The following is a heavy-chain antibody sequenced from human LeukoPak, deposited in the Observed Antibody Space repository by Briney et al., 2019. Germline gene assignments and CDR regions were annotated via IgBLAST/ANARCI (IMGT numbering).Heavy chain of an antibody. Sequence: GGSLRLSCAASGFTFSSYAMSWVRQAPGKGLEWVSVISGSGVSTYYADSVKGRFTISRDNSKNTLYLQMNSLRAEDTAIYYCAKHRGFDISYNWLDSWGQGTLVTVSS. CDR2: ISGSGVST. V-gene: IGHV3-23*01. CDR3: AKHRGFDISYNWLDS. CDR1: GFTFSSYA. D-gene: IGHD3-10*01. J-gene: IGHJ5*01.